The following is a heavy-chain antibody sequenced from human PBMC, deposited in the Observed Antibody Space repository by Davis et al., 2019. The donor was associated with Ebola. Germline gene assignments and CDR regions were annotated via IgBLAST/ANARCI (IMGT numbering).Heavy chain of an antibody. D-gene: IGHD7-27*01. J-gene: IGHJ4*02. CDR3: ARTTGWGSPLPYYFDY. CDR1: GGSISSYY. CDR2: IYYSGST. V-gene: IGHV4-59*08. Sequence: PGGSLRLSCTVSGGSISSYYWSWIRQPPGKGLEWIGYIYYSGSTNYNPSLKSRVTISVDTSKNQFSLKLSSVTAADTAVYYCARTTGWGSPLPYYFDYWGQGTLVTVSS.